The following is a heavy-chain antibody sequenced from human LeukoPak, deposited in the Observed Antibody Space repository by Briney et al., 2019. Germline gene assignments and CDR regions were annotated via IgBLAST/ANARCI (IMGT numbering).Heavy chain of an antibody. V-gene: IGHV4-4*07. Sequence: SETLSLTCSVSYDSITPYYWNWIRQPAGKGLEWIGRIYSSGDTNYNPSLKSRVTMSIDTSKNQFSLKLSSVTAADTAVYYCASIPTYCSSTSCYPEYFQHWGQGTLVTVSS. J-gene: IGHJ1*01. D-gene: IGHD2-2*01. CDR2: IYSSGDT. CDR1: YDSITPYY. CDR3: ASIPTYCSSTSCYPEYFQH.